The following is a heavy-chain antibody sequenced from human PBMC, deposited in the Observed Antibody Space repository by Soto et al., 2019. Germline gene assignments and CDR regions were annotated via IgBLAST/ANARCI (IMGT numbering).Heavy chain of an antibody. CDR2: IKQDGSDK. V-gene: IGHV3-7*01. CDR3: ARDRGRHYGSGSYFYYMDV. D-gene: IGHD3-10*01. J-gene: IGHJ6*03. CDR1: GFTFNIYW. Sequence: EVQLVESGGGLVQPGGSLRLSCAASGFTFNIYWMSWVRQAPGKGLEWVANIKQDGSDKYYVDSVSGRFTISRDNAKNSLYLQMNSLRAEDTAVYYCARDRGRHYGSGSYFYYMDVWGEGTTVTVSS.